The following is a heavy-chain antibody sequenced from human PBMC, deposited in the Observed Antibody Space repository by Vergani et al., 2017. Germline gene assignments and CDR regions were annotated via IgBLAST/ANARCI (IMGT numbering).Heavy chain of an antibody. J-gene: IGHJ3*02. V-gene: IGHV4-39*01. CDR3: ARRIQEDRGAFDI. CDR2: IYYSGST. Sequence: VQLVESGPGLVKPSETLSLTCTVSGGSISSGSFYWGWIRQPPGKGLEWIGSIYYSGSTYYNPSLKSRVTISVDTSKNQFSLKLSSVTAADTAVYYCARRIQEDRGAFDIWGQGTMVTVSS. CDR1: GGSISSGSFY. D-gene: IGHD5-18*01.